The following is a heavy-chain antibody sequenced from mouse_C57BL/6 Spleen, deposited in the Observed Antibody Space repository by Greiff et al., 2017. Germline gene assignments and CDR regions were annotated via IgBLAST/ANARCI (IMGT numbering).Heavy chain of an antibody. V-gene: IGHV1-54*01. CDR3: AREHDGYSWFAY. CDR1: GYAFTNYL. J-gene: IGHJ3*01. D-gene: IGHD2-3*01. CDR2: INPGSGGT. Sequence: QVQLQQSGAELVRPGTSVKVSCKASGYAFTNYLIEWVKQRPGQGLEWIGVINPGSGGTNYNEKFKGQATLTADKSSSTAYMQLSSRTSEDSAVYFCAREHDGYSWFAYWGQGTLFTVSA.